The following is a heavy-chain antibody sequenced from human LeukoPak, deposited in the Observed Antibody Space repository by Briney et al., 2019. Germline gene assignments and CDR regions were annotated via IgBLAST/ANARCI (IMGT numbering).Heavy chain of an antibody. CDR2: IYYSGST. CDR1: GGSISSFY. CDR3: ARVPLSGYSYGWFDY. D-gene: IGHD5-18*01. V-gene: IGHV4-59*01. J-gene: IGHJ4*02. Sequence: SETLSLTCTVSGGSISSFYWSWIRQPPGKGLEWIGYIYYSGSTNYNPSLKSRVTISVDTSKNQFSLKLNSVTAADTAVYYCARVPLSGYSYGWFDYWGQGTLVTVSS.